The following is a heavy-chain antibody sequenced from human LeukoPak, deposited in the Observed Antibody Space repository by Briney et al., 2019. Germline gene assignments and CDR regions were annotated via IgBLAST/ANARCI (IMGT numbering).Heavy chain of an antibody. CDR1: GYSFTSYW. D-gene: IGHD3-10*01. CDR3: ARAKDYYGSGSLPIFDY. CDR2: IYPGDSDT. V-gene: IGHV5-51*01. J-gene: IGHJ4*02. Sequence: GESLKISCKGSGYSFTSYWVGWVRQMPGKGLEWMGIIYPGDSDTRYSPSFQGQVTISADKSISTAYLQWSSLKASDTAMYYCARAKDYYGSGSLPIFDYWGQGTLVTVSS.